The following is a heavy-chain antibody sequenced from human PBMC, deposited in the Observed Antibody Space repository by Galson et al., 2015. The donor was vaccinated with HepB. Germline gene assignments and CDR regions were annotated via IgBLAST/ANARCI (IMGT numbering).Heavy chain of an antibody. D-gene: IGHD6-13*01. Sequence: ETLSLTCAVFGGSFSGYYWSWIRQPPGKGLEWIGEINHSGSTNYNPSLQSRVTISVDTSKNQFSLKLSSVTAADTAVYYCARDAPTDYSSSWYNWFDPWGQGTLVTVSS. CDR3: ARDAPTDYSSSWYNWFDP. V-gene: IGHV4-34*01. J-gene: IGHJ5*02. CDR2: INHSGST. CDR1: GGSFSGYY.